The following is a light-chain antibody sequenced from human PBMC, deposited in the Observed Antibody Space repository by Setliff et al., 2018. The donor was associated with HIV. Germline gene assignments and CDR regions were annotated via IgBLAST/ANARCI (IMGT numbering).Light chain of an antibody. V-gene: IGLV1-44*01. CDR1: SSNIGRNT. Sequence: QSVLTQPPSASGTPGQRVTISCSGSSSNIGRNTVIWYQQLPGTAPKLLIYRNNQRPTGVPDRFSGSKSGTSASLAISGLQSEDEADYYCAAWDDGLNGSYVFGIGTKVTVL. CDR3: AAWDDGLNGSYV. J-gene: IGLJ1*01. CDR2: RNN.